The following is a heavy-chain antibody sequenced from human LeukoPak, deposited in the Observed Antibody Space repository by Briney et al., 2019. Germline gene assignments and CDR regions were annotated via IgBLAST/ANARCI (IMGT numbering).Heavy chain of an antibody. J-gene: IGHJ4*02. CDR3: AKDLAPGEDQPLLPFDY. CDR2: IRYDGSNK. V-gene: IGHV3-30*02. D-gene: IGHD2-2*01. CDR1: GFTFSSFG. Sequence: QSGGSLRLSCAASGFTFSSFGMHWVRQAPGKGLEWVAFIRYDGSNKDYADSVRGRFTISRDNSKNTLYLQMNSLRAEDTAVYYCAKDLAPGEDQPLLPFDYWGQGTLVTVSS.